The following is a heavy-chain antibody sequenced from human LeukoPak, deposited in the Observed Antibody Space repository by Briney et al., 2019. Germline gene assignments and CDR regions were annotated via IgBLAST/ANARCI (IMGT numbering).Heavy chain of an antibody. J-gene: IGHJ4*02. CDR3: ARVGTYYYDSSGYLGYYYFDY. V-gene: IGHV3-48*03. D-gene: IGHD3-22*01. CDR1: GFIFRSYE. CDR2: ISSSGSTI. Sequence: GGSLRLSCAASGFIFRSYEMNWVRQAPGKGLEWVSYISSSGSTIYYADSVKGRFTISRDNAKNSLYLQMNSLRAEDTAVYYCARVGTYYYDSSGYLGYYYFDYWGQGTLVTVSS.